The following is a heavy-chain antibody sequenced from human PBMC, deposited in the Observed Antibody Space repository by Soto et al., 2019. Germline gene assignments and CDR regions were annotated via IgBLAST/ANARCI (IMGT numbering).Heavy chain of an antibody. CDR3: AKDLSGSWRNDAFDI. V-gene: IGHV3-9*01. CDR1: GFTFDDYA. Sequence: EVQLVESGGGLVQPGRSLRLSCAASGFTFDDYAMHWVRQAPGKGLEWVSGISWNSGSIGYADSVKGRFTISRDNAKNSLYLQMNSLRAEDTALYYCAKDLSGSWRNDAFDIWGQGTMVTVSS. J-gene: IGHJ3*02. CDR2: ISWNSGSI. D-gene: IGHD6-13*01.